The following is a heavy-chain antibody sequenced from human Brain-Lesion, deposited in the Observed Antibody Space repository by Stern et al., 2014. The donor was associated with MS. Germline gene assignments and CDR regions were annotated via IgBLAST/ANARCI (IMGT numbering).Heavy chain of an antibody. CDR3: ARHDSVPRPSQLYSARDRGPGYFDY. J-gene: IGHJ4*02. CDR1: GGSISSSTYY. D-gene: IGHD1-26*01. Sequence: QVQLQESGPGLVKPSETLSLTCTVSGGSISSSTYYWAWIRQPPGKGLEWIGNIYYSGFTYYNPSLKSRVTTSVDMAKNQFPLKLSSVTAADTAIYYCARHDSVPRPSQLYSARDRGPGYFDYWGQGTLVTVSS. CDR2: IYYSGFT. V-gene: IGHV4-39*01.